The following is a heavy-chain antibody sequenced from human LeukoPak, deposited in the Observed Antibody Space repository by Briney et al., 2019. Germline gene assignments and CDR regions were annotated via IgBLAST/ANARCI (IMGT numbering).Heavy chain of an antibody. Sequence: GGSLRLSCAASGFTFSSYDMHWVRQATGKGLEWVSAIGTAGDTYYPGSVKGRFTISRENAKNSLYLQMNSLRAEDTAVYYCAKQSEDGYPDYWGQGTLVTVSS. CDR2: IGTAGDT. CDR3: AKQSEDGYPDY. J-gene: IGHJ4*02. D-gene: IGHD5-18*01. V-gene: IGHV3-13*01. CDR1: GFTFSSYD.